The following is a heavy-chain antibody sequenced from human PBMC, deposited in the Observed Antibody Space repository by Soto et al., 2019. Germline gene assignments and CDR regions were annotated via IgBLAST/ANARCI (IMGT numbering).Heavy chain of an antibody. CDR2: IIPIFGTA. V-gene: IGHV1-69*12. CDR1: GGTFSSYA. Sequence: QVQLVQSGAEVKKPGSSVKVSCKASGGTFSSYAVSWVRQAPGQGLEWMGGIIPIFGTADYAQKFQGRVTIIADESTSTAYMKLSSLRSEDTAVYYCVSHCGGDCYSRSPPYYYDGMYVWGQGTTVNVSS. J-gene: IGHJ6*02. D-gene: IGHD2-21*02. CDR3: VSHCGGDCYSRSPPYYYDGMYV.